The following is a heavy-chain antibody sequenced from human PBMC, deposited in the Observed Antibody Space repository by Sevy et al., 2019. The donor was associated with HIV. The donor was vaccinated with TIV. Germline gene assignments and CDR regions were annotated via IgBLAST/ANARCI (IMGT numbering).Heavy chain of an antibody. Sequence: GGSLRLSCAASGFTFRTYGMQWVRQAPGKGLEWVAFIRYDGSDKNYADSVKGRFTISRDNTKNMLFLHMNSLRADDTAVYYCANGDYYFDYWGQGTQVTVSS. J-gene: IGHJ4*02. CDR1: GFTFRTYG. CDR2: IRYDGSDK. V-gene: IGHV3-30*02. CDR3: ANGDYYFDY. D-gene: IGHD2-21*02.